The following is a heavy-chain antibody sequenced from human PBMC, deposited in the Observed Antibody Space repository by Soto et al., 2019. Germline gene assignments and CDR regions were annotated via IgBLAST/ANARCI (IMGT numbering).Heavy chain of an antibody. J-gene: IGHJ4*02. V-gene: IGHV3-30-3*01. CDR1: GFTFSSYA. Sequence: QVQLVESGGGVVQPGRSLRLSCAASGFTFSSYAMHWVRQAPGKGLEWVAVISYDGSNKYYADSVKGRFTISRDNSKNTLYLQMNSLRAEDTAVYYCARGEEWLGSHWYYFDYWGQGTLVTVSS. D-gene: IGHD5-12*01. CDR3: ARGEEWLGSHWYYFDY. CDR2: ISYDGSNK.